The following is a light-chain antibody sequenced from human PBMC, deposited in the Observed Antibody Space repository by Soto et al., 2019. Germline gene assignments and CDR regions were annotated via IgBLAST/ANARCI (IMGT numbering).Light chain of an antibody. V-gene: IGKV3-15*01. CDR3: QQYGSSIT. CDR2: GAS. J-gene: IGKJ5*01. CDR1: QRIYSN. Sequence: EIVMTQSPATLSVSPGERVTFSCRASQRIYSNLAWYQHTPGQAPRLLISGASTGATGLPSRFSGSGSGTDFTLTISRLEPEDFAVYYCQQYGSSITFGQGTRLEIK.